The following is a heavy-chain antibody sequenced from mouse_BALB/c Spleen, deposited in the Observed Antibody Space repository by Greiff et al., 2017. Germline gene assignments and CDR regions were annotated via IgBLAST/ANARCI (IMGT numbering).Heavy chain of an antibody. Sequence: EVKLMESGGGLVKPGGSLKLSCAASGFTFSDYYMYWVRQTPEKRLEWVATISDGGSYTYYPDSVKGRFTISRDNAKNNLYLQMSSLKSEDTAMYYCARGRAYYRPMDYWGQGTSVTVSS. CDR1: GFTFSDYY. J-gene: IGHJ4*01. CDR3: ARGRAYYRPMDY. CDR2: ISDGGSYT. D-gene: IGHD2-14*01. V-gene: IGHV5-4*02.